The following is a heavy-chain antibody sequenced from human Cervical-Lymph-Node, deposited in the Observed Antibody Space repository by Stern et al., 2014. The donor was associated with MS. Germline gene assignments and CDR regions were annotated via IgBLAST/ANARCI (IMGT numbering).Heavy chain of an antibody. V-gene: IGHV1-69*01. CDR2: IFPVVETP. CDR3: ALSSETSDRWYSLGYDL. CDR1: GGTFSKFP. Sequence: VQLMESGAEVTTPWSSVKVSCNASGGTFSKFPISWVRPAPGQGLAWMGGIFPVVETPQSAQECRGRVTITADVSTSTVYMELSSLRSDDAGVYYCALSSETSDRWYSLGYDLWGQGTLVTVSS. J-gene: IGHJ5*02. D-gene: IGHD6-13*01.